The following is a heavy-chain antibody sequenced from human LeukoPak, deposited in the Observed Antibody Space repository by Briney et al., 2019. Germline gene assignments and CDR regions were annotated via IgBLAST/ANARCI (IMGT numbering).Heavy chain of an antibody. CDR3: ARAGQEWFGELGFDQ. CDR1: GFTLSSYA. V-gene: IGHV3-23*01. CDR2: LGISGDYA. D-gene: IGHD3-10*01. J-gene: IGHJ4*02. Sequence: GGSLRLSCVASGFTLSSYAVSWVRQAPGKGLQWVSSLGISGDYAWYAGSVKGRFTISRDSSKNTLYLQMNRLGAEDTAVYYCARAGQEWFGELGFDQWGQGTLVIVSS.